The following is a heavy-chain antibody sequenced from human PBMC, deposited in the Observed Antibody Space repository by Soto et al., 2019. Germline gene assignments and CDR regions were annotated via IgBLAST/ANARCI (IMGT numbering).Heavy chain of an antibody. V-gene: IGHV3-33*01. Sequence: QVQLVESGGGVVQPGRSLRLSCAASGFMFSNHGMHWVRQAPGKGLGWVAVIWSDGNNRYYADSMKGRFTISRDNSKNTLYLQKNSLIAEYTAVSYCVTGANCYADASDSWGQGTLVTVSS. CDR3: VTGANCYADASDS. CDR1: GFMFSNHG. J-gene: IGHJ5*01. D-gene: IGHD2-2*01. CDR2: IWSDGNNR.